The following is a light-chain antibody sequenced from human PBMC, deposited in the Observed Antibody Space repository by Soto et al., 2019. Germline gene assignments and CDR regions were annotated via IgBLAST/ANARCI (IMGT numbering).Light chain of an antibody. CDR1: QSVSSN. J-gene: IGKJ1*01. Sequence: EIVITHSPSTLSVTHGERATRSCRASQSVSSNLAWYQQKPGQAPRLLIYGASTRATGIPARFSGSGSGTEFTLTISSLQSEDFAVYYCQQYNDWPRTFGQGTKVDI. V-gene: IGKV3-15*01. CDR3: QQYNDWPRT. CDR2: GAS.